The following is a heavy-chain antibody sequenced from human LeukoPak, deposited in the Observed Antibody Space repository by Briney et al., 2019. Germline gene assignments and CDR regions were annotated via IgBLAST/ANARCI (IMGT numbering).Heavy chain of an antibody. J-gene: IGHJ4*02. CDR3: VRHSGSGSYYNLDH. Sequence: PGGALRLSCAASGFTFSNYWMHWVRQAPGKGLVWVSRINSDGSSTSYAASVKGRFTISRDNAKNTLYLQMNSLRAEDTAVYSCVRHSGSGSYYNLDHWGQGTLVTVSS. CDR2: INSDGSST. V-gene: IGHV3-74*01. D-gene: IGHD3-10*01. CDR1: GFTFSNYW.